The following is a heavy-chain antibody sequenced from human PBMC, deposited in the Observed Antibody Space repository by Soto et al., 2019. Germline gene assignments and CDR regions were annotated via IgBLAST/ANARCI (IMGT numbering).Heavy chain of an antibody. CDR3: AKGGVSYYYNGMDV. CDR2: ISGSGGST. J-gene: IGHJ6*02. Sequence: GGSLRLSCAASGFTVSSYAMSWVRQAPGKGLEWVSGISGSGGSTYYADSAKGRFTISRDNSKNTLYLQMNSLRAEDRAVYYCAKGGVSYYYNGMDVCGQRTTVTVSS. CDR1: GFTVSSYA. D-gene: IGHD2-21*01. V-gene: IGHV3-23*01.